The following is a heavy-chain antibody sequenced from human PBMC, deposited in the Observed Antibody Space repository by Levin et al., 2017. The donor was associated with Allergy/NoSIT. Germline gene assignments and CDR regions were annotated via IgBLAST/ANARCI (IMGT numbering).Heavy chain of an antibody. CDR1: GFTFDDYG. V-gene: IGHV3-20*04. D-gene: IGHD5-18*01. CDR3: ARETAMGGGYYYGMDV. CDR2: INWNGGST. Sequence: ETLSLTCAASGFTFDDYGMSWVRQAPGKGLEWVSGINWNGGSTGYADSVKGRFTISRDNAKNSLYLQMNSLRAEDTALYYCARETAMGGGYYYGMDVWGQGTTVTVSS. J-gene: IGHJ6*02.